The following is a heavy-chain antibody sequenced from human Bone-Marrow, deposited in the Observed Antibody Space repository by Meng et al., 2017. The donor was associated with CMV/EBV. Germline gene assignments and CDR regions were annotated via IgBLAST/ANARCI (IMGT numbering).Heavy chain of an antibody. J-gene: IGHJ4*02. CDR1: GFTVSSNY. CDR2: IYSDDST. Sequence: GGSLRLSCAASGFTVSSNYMSWVRQAPGKGLEWVSVIYSDDSTYYADSMKGRFTISRDNSKNTLYLQMNSLRAEDTAVYYCASMVGGGYFDYWGQGTLVTVSS. CDR3: ASMVGGGYFDY. V-gene: IGHV3-53*01. D-gene: IGHD4-23*01.